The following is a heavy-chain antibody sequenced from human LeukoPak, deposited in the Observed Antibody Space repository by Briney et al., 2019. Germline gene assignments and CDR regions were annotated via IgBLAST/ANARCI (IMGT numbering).Heavy chain of an antibody. V-gene: IGHV1-8*01. CDR3: AREYRSRIPAPWSYYYYYMDV. CDR2: MNPNSGNT. CDR1: GYTFTSYD. D-gene: IGHD2-2*01. Sequence: ASVKVSCKASGYTFTSYDINWVRQATGQGLEWMGWMNPNSGNTGYAQKFQGRVTITRNTSISTAYMELSSLRSEDTAVYYCAREYRSRIPAPWSYYYYYMDVWGKGTTVTVSS. J-gene: IGHJ6*03.